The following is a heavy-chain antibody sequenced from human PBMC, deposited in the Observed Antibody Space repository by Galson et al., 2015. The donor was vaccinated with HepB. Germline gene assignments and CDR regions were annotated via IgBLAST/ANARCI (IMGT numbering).Heavy chain of an antibody. Sequence: SLRLSCAASGFTFSSYDMSWVRQAPGKGLDWVSSINKNGESTYYADSVKGRFTISRDNSKNTVYLQMNSLRAEDTALYYCAKHWGSWGRGTLVTVSS. J-gene: IGHJ5*02. D-gene: IGHD7-27*01. CDR3: AKHWGS. V-gene: IGHV3-23*01. CDR1: GFTFSSYD. CDR2: INKNGEST.